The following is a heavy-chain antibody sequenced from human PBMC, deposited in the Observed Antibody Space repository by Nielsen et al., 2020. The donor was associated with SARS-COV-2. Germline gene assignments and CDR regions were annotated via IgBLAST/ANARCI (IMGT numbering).Heavy chain of an antibody. D-gene: IGHD5-18*01. CDR2: ISSSGGSPSGGST. CDR3: AKVTGYTFDP. V-gene: IGHV3-23*01. J-gene: IGHJ5*02. CDR1: GFTLSNYN. Sequence: GALKISCAASGFTLSNYNMHWVRQGPGKALEWVSSISSSGGSPSGGSTLYADSVKGRFTISRDSSKNTVYLQMNSLRAEDTAVYYCAKVTGYTFDPWGQGTLVTVSS.